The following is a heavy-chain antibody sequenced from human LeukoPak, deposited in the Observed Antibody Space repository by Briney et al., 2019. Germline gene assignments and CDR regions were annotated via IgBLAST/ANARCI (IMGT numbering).Heavy chain of an antibody. Sequence: GGSLRLSCAASGFTFSSYAMSWVRQAPGKGLEWVSCTSGSGGTTYYADSVKGRFTISRDNSKDTLYLQMNSLRAEDTAVYYCAKGRDYGGLRSAFDIWGQGTMVTVSS. J-gene: IGHJ3*02. CDR1: GFTFSSYA. V-gene: IGHV3-23*01. CDR3: AKGRDYGGLRSAFDI. D-gene: IGHD4-23*01. CDR2: TSGSGGTT.